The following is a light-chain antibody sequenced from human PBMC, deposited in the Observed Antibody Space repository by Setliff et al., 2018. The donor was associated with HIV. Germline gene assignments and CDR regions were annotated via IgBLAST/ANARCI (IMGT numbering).Light chain of an antibody. CDR2: QAS. V-gene: IGLV2-23*01. Sequence: QSALPQPASVSGSPGQSITISCTGTSGDVGRYNLVSWYQQQPGKHPKLMIYQASKRPSGVSNRFSGSKSGNTASLTISGLQAEDESDYYCCSNTGSNTYVFGTGTK. J-gene: IGLJ1*01. CDR3: CSNTGSNTYV. CDR1: SGDVGRYNL.